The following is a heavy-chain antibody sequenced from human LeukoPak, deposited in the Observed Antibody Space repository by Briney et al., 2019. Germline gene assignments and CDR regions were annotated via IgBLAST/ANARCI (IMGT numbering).Heavy chain of an antibody. V-gene: IGHV4-4*02. D-gene: IGHD3-22*01. CDR2: IYHSGSA. CDR3: AKDGFERGDDTDYMDV. Sequence: SETLSLTCAVSGGSISSSNWWSWVRQPPGKGLEWIGEIYHSGSANYNPSLKSRVTISVGKSKNQFSLNLSSVTAADTAVYYCAKDGFERGDDTDYMDVWGKGTTVTVSS. J-gene: IGHJ6*03. CDR1: GGSISSSNW.